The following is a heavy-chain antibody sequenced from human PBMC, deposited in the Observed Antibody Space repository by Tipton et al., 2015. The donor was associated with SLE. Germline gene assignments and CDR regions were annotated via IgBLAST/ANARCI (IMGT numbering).Heavy chain of an antibody. J-gene: IGHJ4*02. CDR2: IYYSGST. D-gene: IGHD6-19*01. CDR3: ARARMVAGTIYDY. CDR1: GGSISSDY. V-gene: IGHV4-59*01. Sequence: TLSLTCTVSGGSISSDYWNWIRQPPGKGLEWIGYIYYSGSTNYNPSLKSRVTISVDTSKNQFSLKLSSVTAADTAVYYCARARMVAGTIYDYWGQGALVTVSS.